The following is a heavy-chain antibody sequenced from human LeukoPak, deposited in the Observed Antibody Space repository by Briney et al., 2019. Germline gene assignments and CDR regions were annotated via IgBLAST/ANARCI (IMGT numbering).Heavy chain of an antibody. D-gene: IGHD3-10*02. CDR3: ARSDYYVDDI. J-gene: IGHJ3*02. Sequence: PSETLSLTCTVSGGSISSGGYYWSWIRQPAGKGLEWIGRIYTSGSTNYNPSLKSRVTISVDTSKNQFSLRLSSVTAADTAVYYCARSDYYVDDIWGQGTMVTVSS. CDR2: IYTSGST. CDR1: GGSISSGGYY. V-gene: IGHV4-61*02.